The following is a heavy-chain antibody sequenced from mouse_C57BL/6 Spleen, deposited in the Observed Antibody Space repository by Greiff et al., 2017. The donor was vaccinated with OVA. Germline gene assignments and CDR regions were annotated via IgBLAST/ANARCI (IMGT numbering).Heavy chain of an antibody. D-gene: IGHD3-3*01. J-gene: IGHJ3*01. CDR2: ISSGSSTI. Sequence: EVHLVESGGGLVKPGGSLKLSCAASGFTFSDYGMHWVRQAPEKGLEWVAYISSGSSTIYYADTVKGRFTISRDNAKNTLFLQRTSLRSEDTAMYYCARGGTAYWGQGTLVTVSA. CDR3: ARGGTAY. V-gene: IGHV5-17*01. CDR1: GFTFSDYG.